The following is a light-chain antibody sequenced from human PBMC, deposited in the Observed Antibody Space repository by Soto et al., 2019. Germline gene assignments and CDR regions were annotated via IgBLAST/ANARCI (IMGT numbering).Light chain of an antibody. Sequence: QSVLSQPPSASGTPGQRVTISCSGSRSNIGSYTVNWYQQLPGTAPKLLIYSNNQRPSGVPDRFSVSKSGTSASLAISGLQSEDETDYYCAAWDGSLNGVVFGGGTKLTVL. J-gene: IGLJ2*01. CDR1: RSNIGSYT. CDR3: AAWDGSLNGVV. CDR2: SNN. V-gene: IGLV1-44*01.